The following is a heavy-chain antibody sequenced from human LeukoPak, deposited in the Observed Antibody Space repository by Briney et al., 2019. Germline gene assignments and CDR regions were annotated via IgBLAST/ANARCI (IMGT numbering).Heavy chain of an antibody. J-gene: IGHJ4*02. CDR2: IYTSGST. V-gene: IGHV4-61*02. D-gene: IGHD2-15*01. Sequence: SETLSLTCTVSGGSISSGSYYWSWIRQPAGKGLEWIGRIYTSGSTNYNPSLKSRVTISVDTSKNQFSLKLTSVTAADTAVYYCARGGYCSGGDCYSGPFDYWGQGALVTISS. CDR1: GGSISSGSYY. CDR3: ARGGYCSGGDCYSGPFDY.